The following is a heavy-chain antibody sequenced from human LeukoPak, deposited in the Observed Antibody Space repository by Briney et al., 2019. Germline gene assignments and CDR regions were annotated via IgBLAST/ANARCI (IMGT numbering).Heavy chain of an antibody. J-gene: IGHJ6*03. D-gene: IGHD6-13*01. CDR1: GFTFSSYS. CDR3: ARGYSSSWYAVNDDYYYIDV. V-gene: IGHV3-21*01. Sequence: GGSLRLSCAASGFTFSSYSMNWVRQAPGKGLEWVSSISSSSSYIYYADSVKGRFTSSRDNAQNSLYLQMNSLRAEDTAVYYCARGYSSSWYAVNDDYYYIDVWGKETTVTVSS. CDR2: ISSSSSYI.